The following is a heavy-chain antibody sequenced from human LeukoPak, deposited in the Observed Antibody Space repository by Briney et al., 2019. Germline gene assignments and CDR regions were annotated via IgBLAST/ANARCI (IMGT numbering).Heavy chain of an antibody. V-gene: IGHV5-51*01. J-gene: IGHJ4*02. D-gene: IGHD6-13*01. CDR2: IYPGDSDT. CDR3: ARALRVAAAGNINFDY. CDR1: GYSFTSYW. Sequence: GESLKISCKGSGYSFTSYWIGWVRQMPGKGLEWMGIIYPGDSDTRYSPSFQGQVTISADKSISTAYLQWSSLKASDTAMYYCARALRVAAAGNINFDYWGQGTLVTVSS.